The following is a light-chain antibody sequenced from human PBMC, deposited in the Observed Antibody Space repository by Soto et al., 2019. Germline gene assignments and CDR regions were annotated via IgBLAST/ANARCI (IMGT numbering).Light chain of an antibody. CDR3: QQRDIWPWT. Sequence: EVILKLSPATLSSSPWARATLSCLASQSVNRYLVWYQQKPGQAPRLLMYDASKRATGIPARFSGSGSGTDFTLTISSLVHEDFAVYYCQQRDIWPWTFGQGT. CDR2: DAS. J-gene: IGKJ1*01. CDR1: QSVNRY. V-gene: IGKV3-11*01.